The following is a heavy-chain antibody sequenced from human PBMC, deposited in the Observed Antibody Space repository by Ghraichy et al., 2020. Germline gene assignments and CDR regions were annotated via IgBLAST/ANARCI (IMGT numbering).Heavy chain of an antibody. Sequence: ASVKVSCKVSGYTITELSMHWVRQAPGKGLEWMGGFDPEDGETIYAQKFQGRVTMTEDTSTDTAYMELSSLRSEDTAVYYCATAARMLSYGAFDIWGQGTMVTVSS. CDR2: FDPEDGET. D-gene: IGHD1-26*01. CDR3: ATAARMLSYGAFDI. J-gene: IGHJ3*02. V-gene: IGHV1-24*01. CDR1: GYTITELS.